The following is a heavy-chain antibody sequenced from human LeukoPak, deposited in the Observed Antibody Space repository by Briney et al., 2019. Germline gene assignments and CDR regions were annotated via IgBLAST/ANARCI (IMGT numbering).Heavy chain of an antibody. J-gene: IGHJ4*02. D-gene: IGHD6-13*01. Sequence: GGSLRLSWAASGFTFSSYGMHWGRQAPGKGLEWVAVIWYDGSNKYYADSVKGRFTISRDNSKNTLYLQMNSLRAEDTAVYYCAKELEAATGNYFDYWGQGTLVTVSS. CDR2: IWYDGSNK. CDR1: GFTFSSYG. V-gene: IGHV3-33*06. CDR3: AKELEAATGNYFDY.